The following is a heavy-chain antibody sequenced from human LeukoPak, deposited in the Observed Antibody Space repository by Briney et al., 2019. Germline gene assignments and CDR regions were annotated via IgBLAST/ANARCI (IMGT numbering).Heavy chain of an antibody. CDR2: IYASGNT. CDR1: GVSVSSNY. J-gene: IGHJ4*02. V-gene: IGHV3-66*04. Sequence: GGSLRLSCAASGVSVSSNYMNWVRQAPGKGLEWVSIIYASGNTYYADSVKGRFTISRDDSKNTLSLQMNGLRAEDTAVYYCARQQDTTNPGYWGQGTLVTVSS. CDR3: ARQQDTTNPGY. D-gene: IGHD1-1*01.